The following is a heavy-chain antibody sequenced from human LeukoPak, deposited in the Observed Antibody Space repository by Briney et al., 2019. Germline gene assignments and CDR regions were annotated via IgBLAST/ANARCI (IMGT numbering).Heavy chain of an antibody. CDR1: GFPFSTYG. D-gene: IGHD4-17*01. J-gene: IGHJ4*02. Sequence: GGSLRLSCAASGFPFSTYGISWVRQAPGKGLEWVSAITGSGDFAKYADSVRGRFTISRDNSKNTLYLQMNSLTVEDTVLYYSTKPSTATSPFDSWGQGALVIVSS. CDR2: ITGSGDFA. CDR3: TKPSTATSPFDS. V-gene: IGHV3-23*01.